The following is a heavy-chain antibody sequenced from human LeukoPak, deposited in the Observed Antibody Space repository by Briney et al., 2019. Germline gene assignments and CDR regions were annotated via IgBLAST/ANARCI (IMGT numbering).Heavy chain of an antibody. CDR2: ISGSGGST. Sequence: GGSLRLSCAASGFTFSSYWMSWVRQAPGKGLEWVSAISGSGGSTYYADSVKGRFTISRDNSKNTRYLQMNSLRAEDTAVYYCAKVLYYDILTGYYGEIDYWGQGTLVTVSS. CDR3: AKVLYYDILTGYYGEIDY. D-gene: IGHD3-9*01. V-gene: IGHV3-23*01. CDR1: GFTFSSYW. J-gene: IGHJ4*02.